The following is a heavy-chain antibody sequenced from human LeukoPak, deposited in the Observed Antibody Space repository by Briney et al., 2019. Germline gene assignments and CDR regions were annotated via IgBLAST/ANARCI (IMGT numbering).Heavy chain of an antibody. D-gene: IGHD6-19*01. J-gene: IGHJ5*02. Sequence: ASVTVSFTASAYTFTNYGFSWVRQPPGQGLEWMGIINPSGGSTTYAEKCQGRVTMTRDTSTSTVYMELSSLRSEDTGVYYCARVSLRTAIAMAGGNWFDPWGQGNLVTVSS. V-gene: IGHV1-46*01. CDR2: INPSGGST. CDR3: ARVSLRTAIAMAGGNWFDP. CDR1: AYTFTNYG.